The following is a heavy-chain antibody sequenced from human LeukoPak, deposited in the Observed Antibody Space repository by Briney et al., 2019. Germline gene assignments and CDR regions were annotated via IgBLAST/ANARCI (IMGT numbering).Heavy chain of an antibody. CDR3: ARDRSAAPADY. Sequence: SETLSLTCTVSGGSISSSSYYWGWIRQPPGKGLEWIGSIYYSGSTYYNPSLKSRVTISVDTSKNQFSLKLTSVTAADTAVYYCARDRSAAPADYWGQGTLVTVSS. CDR1: GGSISSSSYY. CDR2: IYYSGST. J-gene: IGHJ4*02. V-gene: IGHV4-39*07. D-gene: IGHD6-13*01.